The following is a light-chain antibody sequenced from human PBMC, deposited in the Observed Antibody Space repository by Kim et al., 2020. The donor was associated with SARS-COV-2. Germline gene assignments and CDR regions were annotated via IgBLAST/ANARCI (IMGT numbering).Light chain of an antibody. CDR2: LNSDGSH. V-gene: IGLV4-69*01. CDR3: QTWGTVV. Sequence: LGASVKLTCTLSSGHRSYDIAWHQQQPEKGPWYLMKLNSDGSHSKGDGIPDRFSGSSSGAERYLTIARLQSEDEADYYCQTWGTVVFGGGTQLTVL. CDR1: SGHRSYD. J-gene: IGLJ2*01.